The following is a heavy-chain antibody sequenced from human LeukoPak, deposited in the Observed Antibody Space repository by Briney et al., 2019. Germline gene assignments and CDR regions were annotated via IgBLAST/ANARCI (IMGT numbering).Heavy chain of an antibody. CDR1: GDSVSSNRAA. CDR3: ARDSYYDTAFFDY. D-gene: IGHD3-22*01. CDR2: TYYRSKWYN. Sequence: QTLSLTCAISGDSVSSNRAAWHWIRQSPSRGLEWLGRTYYRSKWYNDYAVSVKSRITIDPDTSKNQFSLLLNSVTPEDTAVYYCARDSYYDTAFFDYWGQGTLVTVSS. J-gene: IGHJ4*02. V-gene: IGHV6-1*01.